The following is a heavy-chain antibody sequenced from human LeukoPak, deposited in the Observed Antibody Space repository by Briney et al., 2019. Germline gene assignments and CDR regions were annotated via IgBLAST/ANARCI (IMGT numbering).Heavy chain of an antibody. CDR1: GGSISSYY. V-gene: IGHV4-4*07. J-gene: IGHJ6*03. CDR2: IYTSGST. D-gene: IGHD6-13*01. Sequence: SETLSLTCTVSGGSISSYYWSWIRQPAGKGLEWIGRIYTSGSTNYNPSLKSRVTMSVDTSKNQFSLKLSSVTAADTAVYYCARVRPSIAAAGRYYYYMDVWGKGTTVTISS. CDR3: ARVRPSIAAAGRYYYYMDV.